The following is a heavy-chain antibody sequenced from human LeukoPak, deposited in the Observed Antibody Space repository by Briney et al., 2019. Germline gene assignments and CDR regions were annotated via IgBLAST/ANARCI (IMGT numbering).Heavy chain of an antibody. D-gene: IGHD2/OR15-2a*01. Sequence: PSETLSLTCAVSGGSISNYYWSWIRQPPGKGLEWIGYISHSGSTNYSPSLKSRVTISLDTSKNQFSLKLSSVTAADTAVYYCAGHHPRNTVDFWGQGTLVTVSS. CDR1: GGSISNYY. V-gene: IGHV4-59*08. J-gene: IGHJ4*02. CDR2: ISHSGST. CDR3: AGHHPRNTVDF.